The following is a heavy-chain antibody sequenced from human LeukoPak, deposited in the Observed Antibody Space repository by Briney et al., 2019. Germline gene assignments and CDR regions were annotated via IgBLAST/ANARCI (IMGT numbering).Heavy chain of an antibody. CDR3: ARDYSSSTSCLFDY. V-gene: IGHV1-2*04. CDR2: INPNSGGT. D-gene: IGHD2-2*01. Sequence: ASVKVSCKASGYTFTSYGISWVRQAPGQGLEWMGWINPNSGGTNYAQKFQGWVTMTRDTSISTAYMELSRLRSDDTAVYYCARDYSSSTSCLFDYWGQGTLVSVSS. J-gene: IGHJ4*02. CDR1: GYTFTSYG.